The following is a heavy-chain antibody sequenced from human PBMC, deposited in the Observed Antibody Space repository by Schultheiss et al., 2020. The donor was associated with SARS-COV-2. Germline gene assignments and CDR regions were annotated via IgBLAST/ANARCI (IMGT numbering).Heavy chain of an antibody. CDR2: ISDTGGST. Sequence: GGSLRLSCAASGFTFSDYYMSWIRQAPGKGLEWVSGISDTGGSTYYADSVKGRFTISKDNSKKTLYLQMNSLRVEDTAVYYCAKDDPGYFDSWGQGTLVTVSS. J-gene: IGHJ4*02. D-gene: IGHD7-27*01. V-gene: IGHV3-23*01. CDR1: GFTFSDYY. CDR3: AKDDPGYFDS.